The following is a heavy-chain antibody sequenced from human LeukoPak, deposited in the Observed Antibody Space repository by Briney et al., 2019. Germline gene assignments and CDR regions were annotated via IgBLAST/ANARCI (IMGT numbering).Heavy chain of an antibody. Sequence: GGSLGLSCAASGFTFSSYSMNWVCQAPGKGLEWVSSISSSSSYMYYADSVKGRFTISRDNAKNSLYLQMNSLRAEDTAVYYCARSSGWYRRRYFDYWGQGTLVTVSS. CDR1: GFTFSSYS. J-gene: IGHJ4*02. D-gene: IGHD6-19*01. V-gene: IGHV3-21*01. CDR3: ARSSGWYRRRYFDY. CDR2: ISSSSSYM.